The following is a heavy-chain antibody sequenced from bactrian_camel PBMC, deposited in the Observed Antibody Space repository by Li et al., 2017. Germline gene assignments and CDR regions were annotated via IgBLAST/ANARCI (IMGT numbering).Heavy chain of an antibody. CDR1: TYSGYH. D-gene: IGHD4*01. Sequence: HVQLVESGGDSVQAGGSLRLSCARTYSGYHMAWFRQAPGLEREGVAAIDSDGSTSYADSVKGRFTISKDNAKNTLYLQMNSLQPDDTAMYYCAAGCTEVWSDYVVTETDFAYWGQGTQVTVS. J-gene: IGHJ6*01. CDR2: IDSDGST. V-gene: IGHV3S57*01. CDR3: AAGCTEVWSDYVVTETDFAY.